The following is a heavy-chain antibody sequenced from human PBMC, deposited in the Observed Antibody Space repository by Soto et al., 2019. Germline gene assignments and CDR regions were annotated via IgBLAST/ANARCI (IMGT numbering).Heavy chain of an antibody. J-gene: IGHJ5*02. Sequence: PSETLSLTCAVYGGSFSGYYWSWIRQPPGKGLEWIGEINHSGSTNYNPSLKSRVTISVDTSKNQFSLKLSSVTAADTAVYYCARGRYYGSGSYLRNWFDPWGQGTLVTGSS. CDR1: GGSFSGYY. CDR3: ARGRYYGSGSYLRNWFDP. V-gene: IGHV4-34*01. D-gene: IGHD3-10*01. CDR2: INHSGST.